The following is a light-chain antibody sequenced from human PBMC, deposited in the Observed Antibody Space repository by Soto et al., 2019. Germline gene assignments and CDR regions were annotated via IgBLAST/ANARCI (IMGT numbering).Light chain of an antibody. CDR2: ATS. CDR1: QGISNY. CDR3: QKYNWPPFT. V-gene: IGKV1-27*01. J-gene: IGKJ3*01. Sequence: DIQMTQSPSSLAASVGDRVTISCRASQGISNYLAWYQQKPGKAPKLLIYATSTLQSGVSSRFTGGGSGTDFTLTISSLQPEDVATYYCQKYNWPPFTFGPGTKVDI.